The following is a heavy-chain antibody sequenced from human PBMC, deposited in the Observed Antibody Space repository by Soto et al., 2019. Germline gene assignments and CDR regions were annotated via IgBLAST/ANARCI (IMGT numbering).Heavy chain of an antibody. Sequence: SETLSLTCTVSGGSISSGPYSWGWIRQPPGKGLEWIGTFYYSGSTRYNPSLESRVTISVDTSKNQFSLRVTSVTAADTAMYFCARQVSSAWPPYYYDMDVWGQGTTVTVSS. D-gene: IGHD6-25*01. J-gene: IGHJ6*02. CDR1: GGSISSGPYS. CDR2: FYYSGST. CDR3: ARQVSSAWPPYYYDMDV. V-gene: IGHV4-39*01.